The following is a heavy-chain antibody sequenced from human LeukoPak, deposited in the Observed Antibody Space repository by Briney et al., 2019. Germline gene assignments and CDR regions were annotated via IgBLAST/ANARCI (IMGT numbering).Heavy chain of an antibody. D-gene: IGHD3-22*01. CDR3: ATAAAYYYDSSGSTQRVYYYYGMDV. Sequence: ASVKVSCKVSGYTLTELSMHWVRQAPGKGLEWMGGFDPEDGETIYAQKFQGRVTMTEDTSTDTAYMELSSLRSEDTAVYYCATAAAYYYDSSGSTQRVYYYYGMDVWGQGTTVTVSS. J-gene: IGHJ6*02. V-gene: IGHV1-24*01. CDR1: GYTLTELS. CDR2: FDPEDGET.